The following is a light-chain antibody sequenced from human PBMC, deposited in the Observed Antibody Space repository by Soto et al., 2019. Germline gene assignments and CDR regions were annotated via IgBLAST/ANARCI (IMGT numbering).Light chain of an antibody. J-gene: IGLJ3*02. Sequence: QSVLTQPASVSGSPGQSITISCTGTSSDVGSYNLVSWYQHHPGKAPKLMIYEGSKRPSGVSNRFSGSKSGNTASLTISGLQAEDEADYYCCSYAVSSTYWVFGGGTKLTVL. CDR1: SSDVGSYNL. V-gene: IGLV2-23*01. CDR2: EGS. CDR3: CSYAVSSTYWV.